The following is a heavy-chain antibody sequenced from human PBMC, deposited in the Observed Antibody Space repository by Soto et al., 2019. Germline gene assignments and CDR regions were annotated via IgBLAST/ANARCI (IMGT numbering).Heavy chain of an antibody. CDR3: ARDPGSMVRGVIIKQPFDY. CDR2: INPNSGGT. Sequence: SVKVSCKASGYTFTGYYMHWVRQAPGQGLEWMGWINPNSGGTNYAQKFQGRVTMTRDTSISTAYMELSRLRSDDTAVYYCARDPGSMVRGVIIKQPFDYWGQATLVTVSS. V-gene: IGHV1-2*02. CDR1: GYTFTGYY. D-gene: IGHD3-10*01. J-gene: IGHJ4*02.